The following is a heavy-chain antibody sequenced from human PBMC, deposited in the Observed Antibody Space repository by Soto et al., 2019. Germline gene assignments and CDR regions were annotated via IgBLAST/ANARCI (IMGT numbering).Heavy chain of an antibody. D-gene: IGHD3-3*01. CDR3: TTCSPFFWSGPYYYYGMDV. Sequence: EVQLVESGGGLVKPGGSLRLSCAASGFTFSNAWMNWVRQAPGKGLEWVGRIKSKTDGGTTDYAAPVKGRFTISRDDSKNTLYLQMNSLKTEDTAVYYCTTCSPFFWSGPYYYYGMDVWGQGTTVTVSS. CDR2: IKSKTDGGTT. V-gene: IGHV3-15*07. CDR1: GFTFSNAW. J-gene: IGHJ6*02.